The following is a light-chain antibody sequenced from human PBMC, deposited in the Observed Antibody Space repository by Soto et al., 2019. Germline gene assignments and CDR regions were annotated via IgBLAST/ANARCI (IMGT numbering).Light chain of an antibody. J-gene: IGLJ1*01. CDR2: EVS. V-gene: IGLV2-14*01. CDR3: SSYISTTPGDV. Sequence: QSVLTQPASLSGSPGQSITISCTGTSSDVGGYNYVSWYQQHPGKAPKVMIYEVSNRPSGVSNRFSGSKSGNTASLTISGLQAEDEADYYCSSYISTTPGDVFGTGTKVTVL. CDR1: SSDVGGYNY.